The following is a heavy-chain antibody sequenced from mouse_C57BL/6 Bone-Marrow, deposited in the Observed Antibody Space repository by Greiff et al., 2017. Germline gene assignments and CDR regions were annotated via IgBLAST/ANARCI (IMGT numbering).Heavy chain of an antibody. CDR3: ASQGYGYHFAY. Sequence: EVQGVESGAELVKTGASVKLSCTASGFNIKDYYMHWVKQRTEQGLEWIGRIDPEDGETKYAPKFQGKATITADTSSNTAYLQLSSLTSEDTAVYYCASQGYGYHFAYWGQGTLVTVSA. CDR2: IDPEDGET. J-gene: IGHJ3*01. D-gene: IGHD2-2*01. V-gene: IGHV14-2*01. CDR1: GFNIKDYY.